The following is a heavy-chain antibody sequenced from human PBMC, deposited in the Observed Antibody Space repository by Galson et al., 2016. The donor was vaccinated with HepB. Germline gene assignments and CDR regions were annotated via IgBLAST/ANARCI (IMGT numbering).Heavy chain of an antibody. CDR2: ISYDGSNK. V-gene: IGHV3-30*18. D-gene: IGHD3-10*01. CDR1: GFIPNSYG. Sequence: SLRLSCAASGFIPNSYGMHWVRQAPGKGLEWVAVISYDGSNKYYADSVKGRFTISRDNSKNTLYLQMNSLRAEDTALYYCAKDHGYFGSGGHHYWGQGTLVTVSS. J-gene: IGHJ4*02. CDR3: AKDHGYFGSGGHHY.